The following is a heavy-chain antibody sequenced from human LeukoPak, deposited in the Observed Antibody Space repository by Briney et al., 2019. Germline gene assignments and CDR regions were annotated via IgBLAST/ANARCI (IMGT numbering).Heavy chain of an antibody. D-gene: IGHD3-10*01. CDR3: ARGDPPYYGSGSYYS. CDR2: TYYRSKWYN. CDR1: GDSVSSNSAA. V-gene: IGHV6-1*01. J-gene: IGHJ4*02. Sequence: SQTLSLTCAISGDSVSSNSAAWNWIRQSPARGLEWLGRTYYRSKWYNDYAVSVKSRITINPDTSKNQFSLQLNSVTPEDTAVYYCARGDPPYYGSGSYYSWGQGTLVTVSS.